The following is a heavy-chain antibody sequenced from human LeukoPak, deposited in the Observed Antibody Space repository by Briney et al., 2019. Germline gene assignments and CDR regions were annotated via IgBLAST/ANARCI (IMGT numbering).Heavy chain of an antibody. CDR2: IYYSGST. D-gene: IGHD3-22*01. CDR3: ARESDSYDTSGYFRY. V-gene: IGHV4-31*03. J-gene: IGHJ4*02. Sequence: SETLSLTCTVSGGSISSGGYYWSWIRQHPGKGLEWIGYIYYSGSTYYNPSLKSRVTISVDTSKNQFSLKLSSVTAADTAVYYCARESDSYDTSGYFRYWGQGTLVTVSS. CDR1: GGSISSGGYY.